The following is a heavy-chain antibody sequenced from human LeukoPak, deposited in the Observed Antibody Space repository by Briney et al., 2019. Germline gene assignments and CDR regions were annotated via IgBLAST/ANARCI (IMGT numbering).Heavy chain of an antibody. CDR3: ARAPFVDTYYYDSGSYFLNWFDP. CDR1: GGSISSGDHY. J-gene: IGHJ5*02. CDR2: MYYSGST. V-gene: IGHV4-30-4*01. Sequence: SEALSLTCTVSGGSISSGDHYWSWTRQPPGKGLEWIGYMYYSGSTYYNPSLKSRVTISVDTSKNQFSLKLSSVTAADTAVYYCARAPFVDTYYYDSGSYFLNWFDPWGQGTLVTVSS. D-gene: IGHD3-10*01.